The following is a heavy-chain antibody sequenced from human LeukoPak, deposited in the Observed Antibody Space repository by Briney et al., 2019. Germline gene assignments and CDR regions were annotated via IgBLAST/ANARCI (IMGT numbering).Heavy chain of an antibody. D-gene: IGHD5-12*01. CDR2: ISWDGGST. Sequence: GGSLRLSCAASGFTFDDYTMHWVRQAPGKGLEWVSLISWDGGSTYYADSVKGRFTISRDNSKNSLYLQMNSLRTEDTALYYCAKVGGYDLYFDYCGQGTLVTVSS. J-gene: IGHJ4*02. CDR1: GFTFDDYT. V-gene: IGHV3-43*01. CDR3: AKVGGYDLYFDY.